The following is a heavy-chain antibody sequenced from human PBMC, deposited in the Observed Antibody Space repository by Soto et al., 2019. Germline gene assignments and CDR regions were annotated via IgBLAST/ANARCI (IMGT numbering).Heavy chain of an antibody. D-gene: IGHD5-18*01. Sequence: EVQLVESGGGLVQPGGSLRLSCAASGFTVSSNYMSWVRQAPGKGLEWVSVIYSGGSTYYADSVKGRFTISRDSSKNTVYLQRNSLRGGDTGVYYCARGGAMALDYWGQGTLVTVSS. CDR3: ARGGAMALDY. CDR2: IYSGGST. J-gene: IGHJ4*02. V-gene: IGHV3-66*01. CDR1: GFTVSSNY.